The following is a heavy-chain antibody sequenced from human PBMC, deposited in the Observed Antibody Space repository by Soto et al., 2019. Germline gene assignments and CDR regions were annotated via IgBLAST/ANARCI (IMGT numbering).Heavy chain of an antibody. CDR2: ISGSGGST. V-gene: IGHV3-23*01. CDR3: VSPAREMATISYDYYYGMDV. Sequence: PGGTLRLSCAASGFTFSSYAMSWVRQAPEKGLEWVSAISGSGGSTYYADSVKGRFTISRDNSKNTLYLQMNCLRAEDTAAYYCVSPAREMATISYDYYYGMDVWGQGTTVTVSS. D-gene: IGHD5-12*01. J-gene: IGHJ6*02. CDR1: GFTFSSYA.